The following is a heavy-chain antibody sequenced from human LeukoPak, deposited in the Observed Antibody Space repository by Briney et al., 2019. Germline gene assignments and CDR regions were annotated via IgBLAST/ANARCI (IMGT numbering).Heavy chain of an antibody. CDR1: GYTFTGYY. CDR3: ARVNYGNTWIDP. Sequence: ASVKVSCKASGYTFTGYYMHWVRQAPGQGLEWMGRINPNSGGTNYAQKFQGRVTMTRDTSISTAYMELSRLRSDDTAVYYCARVNYGNTWIDPWGQGTLVTVSS. V-gene: IGHV1-2*06. D-gene: IGHD4-17*01. J-gene: IGHJ5*02. CDR2: INPNSGGT.